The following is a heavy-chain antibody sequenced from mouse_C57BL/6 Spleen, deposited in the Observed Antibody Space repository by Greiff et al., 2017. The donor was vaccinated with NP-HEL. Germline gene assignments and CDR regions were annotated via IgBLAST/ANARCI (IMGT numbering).Heavy chain of an antibody. V-gene: IGHV1-26*01. CDR1: GYTFTDYY. J-gene: IGHJ2*01. D-gene: IGHD2-2*01. Sequence: EVQLQQSGPELVKPGASVKISCKASGYTFTDYYMNWVKQSHGKSLEWIGDINPNNGGTSYNQKFKGKATLTVDKSSSTAYMELRSLTSEDSAVYYCGGYDGRTGTFDYWGQGTTLTVSS. CDR3: GGYDGRTGTFDY. CDR2: INPNNGGT.